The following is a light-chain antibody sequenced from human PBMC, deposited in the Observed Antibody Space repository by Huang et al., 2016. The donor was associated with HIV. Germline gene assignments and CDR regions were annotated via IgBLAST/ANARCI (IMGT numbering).Light chain of an antibody. CDR1: QTITTY. CDR3: QQSYSSLLS. CDR2: AAS. J-gene: IGKJ4*01. V-gene: IGKV1-39*01. Sequence: DIQMTQSPSSLSASVGDSVIMTCRASQTITTYLNWYQQRPVKAPKLLIYAASSLQSGVPSRFSGSGSGTDFTLTISSLQPEDFATYYCQQSYSSLLSFGGGTKVAIK.